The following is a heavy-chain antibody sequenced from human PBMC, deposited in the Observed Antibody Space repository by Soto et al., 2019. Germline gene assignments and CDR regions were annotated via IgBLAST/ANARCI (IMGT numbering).Heavy chain of an antibody. J-gene: IGHJ6*02. CDR1: GGSFSGYY. CDR2: INHSGST. V-gene: IGHV4-34*01. D-gene: IGHD6-13*01. Sequence: ITCAVYGGSFSGYYWSWIRQPPGKGQEWIGEINHSGSTNYNPSLKSRVTISVDKSKNQFSLKLSSVTAADTAVYYCARDPDIAAAGTDYYYGMDVWGQGTTVTVS. CDR3: ARDPDIAAAGTDYYYGMDV.